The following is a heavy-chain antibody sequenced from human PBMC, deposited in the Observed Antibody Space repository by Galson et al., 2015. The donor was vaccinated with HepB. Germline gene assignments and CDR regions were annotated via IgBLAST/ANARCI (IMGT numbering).Heavy chain of an antibody. J-gene: IGHJ4*02. V-gene: IGHV4-34*01. CDR2: INHLGST. D-gene: IGHD4-17*01. Sequence: LSLTCAVYSGSFSDYYWGWIRQPPGKGLEWIGEINHLGSTTYNPSLKSRVTISVDTSKNYFSLRLTSVSAADTAVYYCARGRPNTVFNSWGQGTLVTVSS. CDR1: SGSFSDYY. CDR3: ARGRPNTVFNS.